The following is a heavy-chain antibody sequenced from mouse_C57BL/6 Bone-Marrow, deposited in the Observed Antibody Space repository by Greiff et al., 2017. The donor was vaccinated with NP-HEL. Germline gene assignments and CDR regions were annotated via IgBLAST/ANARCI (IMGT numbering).Heavy chain of an antibody. V-gene: IGHV1-76*01. J-gene: IGHJ2*01. CDR1: GYTFTDYY. D-gene: IGHD3-1*01. CDR3: ARGLWSYFDY. CDR2: IYPGSGNT. Sequence: LEESGAELVRPGASVKLSCKASGYTFTDYYINWVKQRPGQGLEWIARIYPGSGNTYYNEKFKGKATLTAEKSSSTAYMQLSSLTSEDSAVYFCARGLWSYFDYWGQGTTLTVSS.